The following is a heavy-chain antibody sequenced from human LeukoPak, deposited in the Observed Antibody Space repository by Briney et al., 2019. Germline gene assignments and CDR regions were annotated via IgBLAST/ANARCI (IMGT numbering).Heavy chain of an antibody. J-gene: IGHJ4*02. D-gene: IGHD3-10*01. V-gene: IGHV3-64*01. CDR3: ASSQSKRGYFDY. CDR1: RFTFSSYA. Sequence: GGSLRLSCAASRFTFSSYAMHWVRQAPGKGLEYVSAISSNGGSTYYANSVKGRFTISRDNSKNTLYLQMGSLRAEDMAVYYCASSQSKRGYFDYWGQGTLVTVSS. CDR2: ISSNGGST.